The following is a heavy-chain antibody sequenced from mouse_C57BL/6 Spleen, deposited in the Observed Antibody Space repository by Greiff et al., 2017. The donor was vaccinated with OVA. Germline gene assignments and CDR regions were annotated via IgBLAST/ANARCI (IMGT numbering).Heavy chain of an antibody. CDR1: GFTFSSYA. CDR3: ARDGAEYDYDEWFAY. V-gene: IGHV5-4*01. J-gene: IGHJ3*01. D-gene: IGHD2-4*01. Sequence: EVQGVESGGGLVKPGGSLKLSCAASGFTFSSYAMSWVRQTPEKRLEWVATISDGGSYTYYPDNVKGRFTISRDNAKNNLYLQMSHLKSEDTAMYYCARDGAEYDYDEWFAYWGQGTLVTVSA. CDR2: ISDGGSYT.